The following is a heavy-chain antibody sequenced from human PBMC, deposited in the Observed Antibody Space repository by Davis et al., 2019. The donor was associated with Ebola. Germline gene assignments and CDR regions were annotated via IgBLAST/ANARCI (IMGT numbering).Heavy chain of an antibody. J-gene: IGHJ4*02. Sequence: GESLKTPCAASGFTFSSYWMHRVRQAPGKGLEWVSVIYPVGSSYSADSLKARFTISRDNAKNSLYLQMNSLRAEDTAVYYCAGDRATYYDFWSGSISGDYFDYWGQGTLVTVSS. CDR1: GFTFSSYW. V-gene: IGHV3-66*01. D-gene: IGHD3-3*01. CDR2: IYPVGSS. CDR3: AGDRATYYDFWSGSISGDYFDY.